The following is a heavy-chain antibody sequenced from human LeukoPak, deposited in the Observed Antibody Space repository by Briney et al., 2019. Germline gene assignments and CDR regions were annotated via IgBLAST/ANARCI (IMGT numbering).Heavy chain of an antibody. CDR3: ARGVDQDY. V-gene: IGHV1-69*02. Sequence: SVKVSCKASGGTFNSYNINWVRQTPGQGLQWMGRIIPAVGIANYAQMFQGRVTITADRSTSTAYMELSSLRSEDTAVYYCARGVDQDYWGQGTLVTVSS. CDR1: GGTFNSYN. D-gene: IGHD5-12*01. CDR2: IIPAVGIA. J-gene: IGHJ4*02.